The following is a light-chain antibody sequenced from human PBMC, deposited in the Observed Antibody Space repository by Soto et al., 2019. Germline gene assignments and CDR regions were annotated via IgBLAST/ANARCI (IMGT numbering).Light chain of an antibody. J-gene: IGLJ3*02. Sequence: QSVLTQPASVSGTPGQSITISCTGTSSDVGSYNYVSWYQQHPGKAPKLMIYDVSNRPSGVSNRFSGSKSGNTASLTISGLQSDDEADYYCSSFTSSNTVVFGGGTKVTVL. CDR2: DVS. V-gene: IGLV2-14*03. CDR3: SSFTSSNTVV. CDR1: SSDVGSYNY.